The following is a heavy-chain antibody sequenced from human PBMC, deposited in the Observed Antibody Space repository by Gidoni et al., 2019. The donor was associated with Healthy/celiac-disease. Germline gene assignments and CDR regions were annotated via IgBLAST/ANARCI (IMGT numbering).Heavy chain of an antibody. CDR1: GGPISSSSYY. D-gene: IGHD2-21*01. CDR3: ADCGGPG. V-gene: IGHV4-39*01. CDR2: IYYSGST. J-gene: IGHJ4*02. Sequence: QLQLQESGPGLVKPSDTLSLTCTVPGGPISSSSYYWGWIRQPPGKGLEWIGSIYYSGSTYYNPSLKSRVTISVDTSKNQFSLKLSSVTAADTAVYYCADCGGPGWGQGTLVTVSS.